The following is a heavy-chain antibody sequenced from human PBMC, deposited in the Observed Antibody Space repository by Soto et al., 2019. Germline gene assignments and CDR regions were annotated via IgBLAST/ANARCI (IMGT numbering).Heavy chain of an antibody. V-gene: IGHV1-46*03. J-gene: IGHJ6*03. CDR1: GYTFTSYY. CDR2: INPSGGST. Sequence: GASVKVSCKASGYTFTSYYIHWVRQAPGQGLEWMGIINPSGGSTSYAQKFQGRVTMTRDTSTSTVCMEVSGLRSEDTAVYYCSRDQEPSTLYYDYYYMDVWGKGTTVTVSS. CDR3: SRDQEPSTLYYDYYYMDV.